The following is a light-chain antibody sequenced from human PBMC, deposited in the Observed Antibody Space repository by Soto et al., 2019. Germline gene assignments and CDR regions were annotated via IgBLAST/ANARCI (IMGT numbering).Light chain of an antibody. CDR1: SSDAGAYKF. Sequence: QSVLTQPASVSGSPGQSITIFCSGTSSDAGAYKFVSWYRHHPGKAPQVMIYEVSNRPSGVSNRFSGSKSGNTASLTISGLQPEDEGDYYCSSYTSTSTPWVFGGGTKVTVL. V-gene: IGLV2-14*01. J-gene: IGLJ3*02. CDR2: EVS. CDR3: SSYTSTSTPWV.